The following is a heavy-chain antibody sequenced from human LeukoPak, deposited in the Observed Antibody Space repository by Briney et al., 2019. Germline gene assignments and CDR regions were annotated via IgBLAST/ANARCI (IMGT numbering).Heavy chain of an antibody. J-gene: IGHJ4*02. CDR2: INPSGGST. V-gene: IGHV1-46*01. CDR1: GYTFTSYY. D-gene: IGHD3-3*01. Sequence: ASVKVSCKASGYTFTSYYMHWVRQAPGQGLEWMGIINPSGGSTSYAQKFQGRVTMTRDTSTSTVYMELSSLRSEDTAAYYCARGASNYDFWSGYSPSYFDYWGQGTLVTVSS. CDR3: ARGASNYDFWSGYSPSYFDY.